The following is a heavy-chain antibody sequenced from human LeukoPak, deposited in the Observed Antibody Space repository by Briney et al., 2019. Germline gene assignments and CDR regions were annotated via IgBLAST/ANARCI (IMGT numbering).Heavy chain of an antibody. D-gene: IGHD6-13*01. J-gene: IGHJ4*02. V-gene: IGHV4-59*01. CDR1: GGSISSYY. CDR3: ARRQQLYPYYFDY. Sequence: SETLSLTCTVSGGSISSYYWSWIRQPPGKGLEWIGYIYYSGSTNYNPSLKSRVTISVDTSKNQFSLKLNSVTAADTAVYYCARRQQLYPYYFDYWGQGTLVTVSS. CDR2: IYYSGST.